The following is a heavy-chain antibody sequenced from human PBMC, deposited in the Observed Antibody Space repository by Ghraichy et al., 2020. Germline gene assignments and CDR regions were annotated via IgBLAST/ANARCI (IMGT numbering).Heavy chain of an antibody. J-gene: IGHJ3*02. CDR3: ARPVVPATAGAFDI. D-gene: IGHD2-21*02. Sequence: GGSLRLSCAASEFSFSSYSMNWVRQPPGRGPEWVAYIDSTSNIIYYVDSVKGRFTISRDTAKNSLHLQMNNLRDEDTAVYYCARPVVPATAGAFDIWGQGTMVTVSS. CDR2: IDSTSNII. CDR1: EFSFSSYS. V-gene: IGHV3-48*02.